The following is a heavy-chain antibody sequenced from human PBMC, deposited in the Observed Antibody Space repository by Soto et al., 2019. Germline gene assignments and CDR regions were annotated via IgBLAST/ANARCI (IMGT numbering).Heavy chain of an antibody. V-gene: IGHV1-8*01. J-gene: IGHJ5*02. CDR2: MNPNSGNT. Sequence: GASVKVSCKASGYTFTSYDINWVRQATGQGLEWMGWMNPNSGNTGYAQKFRGRVTMTRNTSISTAYMELSSLRSEDTAVYYCARLRGARVGFNWFDPWGQGTLVTVSS. CDR3: ARLRGARVGFNWFDP. D-gene: IGHD3-10*01. CDR1: GYTFTSYD.